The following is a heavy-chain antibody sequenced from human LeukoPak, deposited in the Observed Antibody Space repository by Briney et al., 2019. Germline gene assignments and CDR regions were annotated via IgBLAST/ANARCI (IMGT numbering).Heavy chain of an antibody. CDR3: AKDPRDIVVVPAAINDY. J-gene: IGHJ4*02. Sequence: GSLRLSCAASGFTFLSFAMVWVRQAPGKGLQWVSVIGSDSGGIHYADSVKGRFTISRDNSKNTLYLQMNSLRAEDTAVYYCAKDPRDIVVVPAAINDYWGQGTLVTVSS. CDR1: GFTFLSFA. CDR2: IGSDSGGI. D-gene: IGHD2-2*02. V-gene: IGHV3-23*01.